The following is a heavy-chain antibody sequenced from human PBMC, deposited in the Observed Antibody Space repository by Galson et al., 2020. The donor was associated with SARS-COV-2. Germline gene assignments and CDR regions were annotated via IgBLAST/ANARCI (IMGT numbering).Heavy chain of an antibody. V-gene: IGHV4-59*01. J-gene: IGHJ6*02. CDR1: GGSISSYY. D-gene: IGHD3-3*01. CDR2: IHYSGST. CDR3: AGFWFYFRHYYGLDV. Sequence: ETSETLSLTCSVSGGSISSYYWSWIRQPPGKGLEWIGYIHYSGSTTYNPSLKSRVTISIDTSKNQFSLRLSSVTAADTAVYYCAGFWFYFRHYYGLDVWGQGTTVTVSS.